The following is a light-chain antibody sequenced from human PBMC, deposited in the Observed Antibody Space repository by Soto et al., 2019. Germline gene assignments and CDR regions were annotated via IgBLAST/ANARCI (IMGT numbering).Light chain of an antibody. CDR1: QSITTY. Sequence: DIQMTQSPSSLSASVGDRVTITCRASQSITTYLNWYRQKPGKAPKLLIYAASSLQSGVPSRFSGSGSGTEFTLSISSLQPEDFATYFCQQIYSAPLTFGGGTKV. CDR3: QQIYSAPLT. J-gene: IGKJ4*01. V-gene: IGKV1-39*01. CDR2: AAS.